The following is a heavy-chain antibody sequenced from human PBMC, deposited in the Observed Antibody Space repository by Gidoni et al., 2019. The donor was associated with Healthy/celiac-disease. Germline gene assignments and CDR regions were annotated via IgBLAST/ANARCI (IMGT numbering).Heavy chain of an antibody. CDR2: IYTSGST. V-gene: IGHV4-61*02. CDR3: ASLGGYCISTSCPTNYYYYYMDV. Sequence: QVQLQESGPGLVKPSQTLYTTCTVPEGSISSGSYDWGWIRRHAGQGLEWIGRIYTSGSTTSHHSLKSRVTISVDTSKNQFSLKLSSVTAADTAVYYCASLGGYCISTSCPTNYYYYYMDVWGKGTTVTVSS. J-gene: IGHJ6*03. D-gene: IGHD2-2*01. CDR1: EGSISSGSYD.